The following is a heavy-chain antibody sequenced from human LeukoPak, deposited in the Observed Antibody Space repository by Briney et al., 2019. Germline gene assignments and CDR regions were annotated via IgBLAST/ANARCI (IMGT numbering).Heavy chain of an antibody. CDR3: ATDSSGYKSFDY. CDR2: ISGSGGST. D-gene: IGHD3-22*01. CDR1: GFTFSSYA. Sequence: GGSLRLSCAASGFTFSSYAMSWVRQAPGKGLEWVSAISGSGGSTYYADSVKGRFTISRDNAKNSLYLQMISLRAEDTAVYYCATDSSGYKSFDYWGQGTLVTVSS. V-gene: IGHV3-23*01. J-gene: IGHJ4*02.